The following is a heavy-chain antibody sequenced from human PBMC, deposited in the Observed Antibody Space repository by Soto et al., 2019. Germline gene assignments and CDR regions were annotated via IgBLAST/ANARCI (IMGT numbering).Heavy chain of an antibody. Sequence: SGPTLVNPTQTLTLTCTFSGFSLSTSGMCVSWIRQPPGKALEWLALIDWDDNKYYSTSLKTRLTISKDTSKNQVVLTMTNMDPVDTATYYCARTTLTYYYDSSGYHFDYWGQGTLVTVSS. D-gene: IGHD3-22*01. V-gene: IGHV2-70*01. J-gene: IGHJ4*02. CDR2: IDWDDNK. CDR1: GFSLSTSGMC. CDR3: ARTTLTYYYDSSGYHFDY.